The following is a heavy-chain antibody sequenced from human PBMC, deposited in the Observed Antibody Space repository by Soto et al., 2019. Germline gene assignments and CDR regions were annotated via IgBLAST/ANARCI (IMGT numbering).Heavy chain of an antibody. CDR3: ARAPHRIVVVTAIPSYFDY. CDR1: GDSIISRGYS. CDR2: ISHSGTT. V-gene: IGHV4-30-2*01. J-gene: IGHJ4*02. D-gene: IGHD2-21*02. Sequence: RSLTCAVSGDSIISRGYSWSWIRQPPGKGLEWIGYISHSGTTYHNPSLKSRLTISMDRSTNQFSLKLKSVSAADTAVYYCARAPHRIVVVTAIPSYFDYWGQGVLVTVSS.